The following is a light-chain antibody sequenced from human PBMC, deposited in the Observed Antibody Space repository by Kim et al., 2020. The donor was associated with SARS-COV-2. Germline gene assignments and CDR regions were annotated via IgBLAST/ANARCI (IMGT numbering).Light chain of an antibody. V-gene: IGKV2-28*01. J-gene: IGKJ2*01. CDR3: MHVLQTPPF. Sequence: EPASIFCRSSPGLLHSNGYNYLDWYMQKPVHSPLLLIYMGSMRASGVPDRCSGSVSGTDFTLKISRVEAEYVGVYYCMHVLQTPPFIGQGTKLEI. CDR2: MGS. CDR1: PGLLHSNGYNY.